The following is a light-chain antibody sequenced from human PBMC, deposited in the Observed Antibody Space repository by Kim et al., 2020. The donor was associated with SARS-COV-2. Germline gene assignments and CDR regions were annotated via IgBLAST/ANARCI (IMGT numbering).Light chain of an antibody. CDR3: QRYNSYSYT. J-gene: IGKJ2*01. Sequence: DIQMTQSPSTLSASVGDRVTITCRASQSIADWLAWYQQKPGKAPRLLIYKASTLQSGVPSRFSGSGSGTAFTLTISSLQPDDFATYYCQRYNSYSYTFGQGTKLEI. CDR2: KAS. CDR1: QSIADW. V-gene: IGKV1-5*03.